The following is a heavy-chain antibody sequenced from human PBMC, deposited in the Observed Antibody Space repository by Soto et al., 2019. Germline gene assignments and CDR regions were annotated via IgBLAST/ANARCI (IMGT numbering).Heavy chain of an antibody. Sequence: SETLSLTCTVSGGSISSSSYYWGWIRQPPGKGLEWIGSIYYSGSTYYNPSLKSRVTISVDTSKNQFSLKLSSVTAADTAVYYCATTRDDAFDIWGQGTMVTVSS. CDR1: GGSISSSSYY. CDR2: IYYSGST. V-gene: IGHV4-39*01. J-gene: IGHJ3*02. CDR3: ATTRDDAFDI.